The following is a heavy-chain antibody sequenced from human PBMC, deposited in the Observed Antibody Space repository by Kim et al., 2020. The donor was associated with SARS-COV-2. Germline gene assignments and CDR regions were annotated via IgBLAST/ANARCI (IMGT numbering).Heavy chain of an antibody. J-gene: IGHJ3*01. D-gene: IGHD5-18*01. CDR1: GSTFSSYA. Sequence: SVKVSCKASGSTFSSYAISWVRQAPGQGLEWMGGIIPTFNTADYPQNFQGRVTITADESTSTAYMELSSLRSEDTAVYYCARQSGFSYGYASAFDFWGQ. V-gene: IGHV1-69*13. CDR3: ARQSGFSYGYASAFDF. CDR2: IIPTFNTA.